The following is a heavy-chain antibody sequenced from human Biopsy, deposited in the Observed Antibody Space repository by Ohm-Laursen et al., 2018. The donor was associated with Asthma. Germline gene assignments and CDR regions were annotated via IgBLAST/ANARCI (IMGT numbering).Heavy chain of an antibody. J-gene: IGHJ4*02. CDR3: ASDFPKDYVRYNFQF. CDR1: GGMFGNYA. CDR2: HDHEEGGT. Sequence: SVKVSCKASGGMFGNYAISWVRQAPGLGLEWMGGHDHEEGGTVNAWRFQGRVTMTEDTSTDTAYMELSSLSSDDTAVYYCASDFPKDYVRYNFQFWGQGTLVTVSS. D-gene: IGHD4-17*01. V-gene: IGHV1-24*01.